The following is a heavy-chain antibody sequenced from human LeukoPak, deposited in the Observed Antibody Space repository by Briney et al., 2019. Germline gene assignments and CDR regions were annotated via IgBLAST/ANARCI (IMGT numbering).Heavy chain of an antibody. CDR1: GFTFSSYA. CDR3: ARDRGKNYDSSGYYRY. J-gene: IGHJ4*02. V-gene: IGHV3-30-3*01. D-gene: IGHD3-22*01. CDR2: ISYDGSNK. Sequence: GGSLRLSCAASGFTFSSYAMHWVRQAPGKGLEWVAVISYDGSNKYYADSVKGRFTISRDNSKNTLYLQMNSLRAEDTAVYYCARDRGKNYDSSGYYRYWGQGTLVTVSS.